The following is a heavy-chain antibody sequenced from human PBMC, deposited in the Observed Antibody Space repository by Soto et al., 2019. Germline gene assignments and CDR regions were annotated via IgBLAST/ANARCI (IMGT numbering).Heavy chain of an antibody. CDR3: ARFPYSSGWYDIDFDY. D-gene: IGHD6-19*01. J-gene: IGHJ4*02. Sequence: ASVKVSCKAAGYAFTSYDINWVRQATGQGLEWMGWMNPNSGNTGYAQKFQGRVTMTRNTSISTAYMELSSLRSEDTAVYYCARFPYSSGWYDIDFDYWGQGTLVTVSS. V-gene: IGHV1-8*01. CDR1: GYAFTSYD. CDR2: MNPNSGNT.